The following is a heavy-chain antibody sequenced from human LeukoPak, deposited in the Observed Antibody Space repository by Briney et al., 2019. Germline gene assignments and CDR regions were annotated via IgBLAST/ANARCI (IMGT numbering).Heavy chain of an antibody. D-gene: IGHD2-15*01. CDR3: ARDRGFCSGVTCYPPPDC. CDR2: ITSSSSYI. Sequence: GGSLRLSCAASGFTFSSFSMNWVRQPPGKGLEWVSSITSSSSYIYFADSVKGRFTISRDNARRLLYLQMDSLRVEDTAVYYCARDRGFCSGVTCYPPPDCWGQGTLVTVSA. V-gene: IGHV3-21*01. CDR1: GFTFSSFS. J-gene: IGHJ4*02.